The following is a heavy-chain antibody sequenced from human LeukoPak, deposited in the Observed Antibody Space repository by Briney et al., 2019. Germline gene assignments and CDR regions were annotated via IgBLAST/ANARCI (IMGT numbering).Heavy chain of an antibody. V-gene: IGHV3-23*01. Sequence: GGSPRLSCTASGFTFSSYALSWVRQAPGKGLEWVSAISGSGGSTYYADSAKGRFTISRDNSKNTLYLQMNSLRAEDTAVYYCAKSREHSSGWYSTYYYYGMDVWGQGTTVTVSS. D-gene: IGHD6-19*01. CDR3: AKSREHSSGWYSTYYYYGMDV. CDR2: ISGSGGST. CDR1: GFTFSSYA. J-gene: IGHJ6*02.